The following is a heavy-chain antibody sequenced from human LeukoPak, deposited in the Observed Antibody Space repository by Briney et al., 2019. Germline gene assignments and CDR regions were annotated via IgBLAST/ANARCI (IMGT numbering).Heavy chain of an antibody. CDR3: AGDSGSPFYYYYMDV. D-gene: IGHD3-10*01. CDR1: GGPFSGYY. V-gene: IGHV4-34*01. J-gene: IGHJ6*03. CDR2: INHSGST. Sequence: SETLSLICAVYGGPFSGYYWSWIRQPPGKGVEWIGEINHSGSTNYNPSLKSRVTKSVDTSKNQFSLKLSSVTAADTAVYYCAGDSGSPFYYYYMDVWGKGTTVTVSS.